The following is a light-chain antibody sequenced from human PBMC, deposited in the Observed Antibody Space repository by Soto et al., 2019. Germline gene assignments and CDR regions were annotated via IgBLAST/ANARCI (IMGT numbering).Light chain of an antibody. CDR1: SSDVGGYNY. Sequence: QSALTQPASVSGSPGQSITISCTGTSSDVGGYNYVSWYQQHPDKAPKLIVYEVSHRPSGVSNRFSGSKSGNTASLTISGLQAEDEADYFCNSYTGSSTLVFGGGTQLTVL. CDR2: EVS. CDR3: NSYTGSSTLV. V-gene: IGLV2-14*01. J-gene: IGLJ3*02.